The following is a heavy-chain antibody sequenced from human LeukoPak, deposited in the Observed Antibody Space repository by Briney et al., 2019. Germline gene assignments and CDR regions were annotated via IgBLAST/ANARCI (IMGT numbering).Heavy chain of an antibody. CDR3: ARGLISVRGVISY. D-gene: IGHD3-10*01. CDR1: GYTFTSYD. CDR2: MNPNSGNA. Sequence: ASVKVSCKASGYTFTSYDINWVRQATGQGLEWMGWMNPNSGNAGYAQKFQGRVTMTRNTSISTAYMELSSLRSEDTAVYYCARGLISVRGVISYWGQGTLVTVSS. J-gene: IGHJ4*02. V-gene: IGHV1-8*01.